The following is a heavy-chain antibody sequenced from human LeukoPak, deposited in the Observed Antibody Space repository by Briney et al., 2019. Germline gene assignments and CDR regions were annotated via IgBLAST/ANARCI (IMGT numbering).Heavy chain of an antibody. Sequence: SQTLSLTCTVSGGSISSGGYYWSWIRQPPGKGLEWIGYIYHSGSTYYNPSLKSRVTISVDRSKNQFSLKLSSVTAADTAVYYCARDFDLNYDSSGYPLGYWGQGTLVTVSS. D-gene: IGHD3-22*01. CDR3: ARDFDLNYDSSGYPLGY. CDR2: IYHSGST. CDR1: GGSISSGGYY. V-gene: IGHV4-30-2*01. J-gene: IGHJ4*02.